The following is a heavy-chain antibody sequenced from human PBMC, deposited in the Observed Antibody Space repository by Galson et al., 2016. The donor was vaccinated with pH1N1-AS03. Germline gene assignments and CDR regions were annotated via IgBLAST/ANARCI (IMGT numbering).Heavy chain of an antibody. Sequence: ETLSLTCAVSGGSMTSPDWWTWVRQPPGKGLEWIGEVHYSGTTSYNPSLNSRVTMSIDKSNNQFSLNLGSVTAADTAVYFCASAGYHTPGYHYWGQGAQVTVSS. CDR3: ASAGYHTPGYHY. CDR2: VHYSGTT. D-gene: IGHD3-16*02. J-gene: IGHJ4*02. V-gene: IGHV4-4*01. CDR1: GGSMTSPDW.